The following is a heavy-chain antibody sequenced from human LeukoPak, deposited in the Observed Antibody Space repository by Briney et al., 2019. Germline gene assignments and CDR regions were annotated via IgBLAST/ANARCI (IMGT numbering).Heavy chain of an antibody. CDR1: VYPFTAYY. V-gene: IGHV1-2*02. J-gene: IGHJ5*02. Sequence: ASVTVSYKAAVYPFTAYYMHWVRQAPGQGREGMGWINCNSGDTNYAQKFQGRVTMTRDTSITTAYMELSRVTSDAPAAYYCARDWFDVAFDPWGQGTLVTVSS. D-gene: IGHD3-10*01. CDR2: INCNSGDT. CDR3: ARDWFDVAFDP.